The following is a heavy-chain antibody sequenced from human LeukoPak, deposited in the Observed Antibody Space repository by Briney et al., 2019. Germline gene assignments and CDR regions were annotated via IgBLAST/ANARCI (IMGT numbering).Heavy chain of an antibody. CDR2: IWYDGSNK. Sequence: PGWSLRLSCAASGFTFSSYGMHWVRQAPGKGLEWVAVIWYDGSNKYYADSVKGRFTISRDNSKNTLYLQMNSLRAEDTAVYYCARDGNYPEYFQHWGQGTLVTVSS. CDR3: ARDGNYPEYFQH. V-gene: IGHV3-33*01. CDR1: GFTFSSYG. J-gene: IGHJ1*01. D-gene: IGHD5-24*01.